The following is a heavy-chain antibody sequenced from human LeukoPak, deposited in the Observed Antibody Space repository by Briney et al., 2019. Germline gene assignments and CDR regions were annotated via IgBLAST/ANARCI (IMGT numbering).Heavy chain of an antibody. CDR1: GGSISSYY. CDR3: ARGAGYCSSTSCYTAHYYYGMDV. Sequence: SETLSLTCTVSGGSISSYYWSWIRQPAGKGLEWIGRIYTSGSTNYNPSLKSRVTMSVDTSKNQFSLKLSSVTAADTAVYCCARGAGYCSSTSCYTAHYYYGMDVWGQGTTVTVSS. D-gene: IGHD2-2*02. J-gene: IGHJ6*02. V-gene: IGHV4-4*07. CDR2: IYTSGST.